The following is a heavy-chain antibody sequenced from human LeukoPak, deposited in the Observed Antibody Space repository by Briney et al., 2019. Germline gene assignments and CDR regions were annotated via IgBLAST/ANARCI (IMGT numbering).Heavy chain of an antibody. D-gene: IGHD6-13*01. J-gene: IGHJ4*02. CDR3: ARDLWSHSSSWTPFDY. Sequence: SETLSLTCTVSGGSISSSSYYWGWIRQPPGKGLEWIGSIYYSGSTYYNPSLKSRVTISVDTSKNQFSLKLSSVTAADTAVYYCARDLWSHSSSWTPFDYWGEGTLVTVSS. CDR2: IYYSGST. CDR1: GGSISSSSYY. V-gene: IGHV4-39*02.